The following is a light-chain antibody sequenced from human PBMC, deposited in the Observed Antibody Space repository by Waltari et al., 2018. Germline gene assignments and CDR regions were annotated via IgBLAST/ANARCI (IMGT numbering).Light chain of an antibody. J-gene: IGLJ1*01. CDR1: SSDVGGYNY. V-gene: IGLV2-11*01. CDR2: DVN. CDR3: FSYAGTYPYV. Sequence: QSALAQPRSVSGSPGQSVTISCTGSSSDVGGYNYVSWYQHHPGKAPKLMIYDVNQRPSGVPARFSCSQSRTTPSLTISGLQAEDESDYYCFSYAGTYPYVFGTCTKVTVL.